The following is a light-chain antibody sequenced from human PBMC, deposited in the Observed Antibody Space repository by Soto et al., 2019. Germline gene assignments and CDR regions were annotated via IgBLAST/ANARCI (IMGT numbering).Light chain of an antibody. CDR2: GAS. Sequence: EIVMTQSPATLSVSPGDGATLSCRASQSVSSNLAWYQQKPGQAPRILIYGASTRATGVPAGFSGSGSGTECTLTISSLQSEDVAVYYCQQYSKWPITLGRGTRLEIK. V-gene: IGKV3-15*01. J-gene: IGKJ5*01. CDR3: QQYSKWPIT. CDR1: QSVSSN.